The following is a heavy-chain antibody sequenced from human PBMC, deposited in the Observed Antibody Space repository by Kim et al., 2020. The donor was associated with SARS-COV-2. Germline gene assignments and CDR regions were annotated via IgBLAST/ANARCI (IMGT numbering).Heavy chain of an antibody. CDR3: ARVTTMTANFDY. CDR1: GDSVSSNSVS. V-gene: IGHV6-1*01. J-gene: IGHJ4*02. CDR2: TYYRSKWYN. D-gene: IGHD4-17*01. Sequence: SQTLSLTCAISGDSVSSNSVSWNWIRQSPSRGLEWLGRTYYRSKWYNDYAVSVKSRITINPDTSKNQFSLQLNSVTPEDTAVYYCARVTTMTANFDYWGQGTLVTVSS.